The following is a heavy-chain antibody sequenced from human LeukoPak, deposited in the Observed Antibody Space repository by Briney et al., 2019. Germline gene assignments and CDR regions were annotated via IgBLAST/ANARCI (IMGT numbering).Heavy chain of an antibody. D-gene: IGHD2-2*01. CDR2: IYYIGST. CDR1: GGSISSYY. Sequence: SETLSLTCTVSGGSISSYYWSWIRQPPGKGLEWIGYIYYIGSTNYNPSLKSRVTISVDTSKNQFSLKLSSVTAADTAVYYCAREDLSTSCYDYWGQGTLVTVSS. J-gene: IGHJ4*02. CDR3: AREDLSTSCYDY. V-gene: IGHV4-59*12.